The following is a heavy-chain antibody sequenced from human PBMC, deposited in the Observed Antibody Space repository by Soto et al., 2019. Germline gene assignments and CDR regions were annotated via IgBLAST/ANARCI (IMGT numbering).Heavy chain of an antibody. CDR1: GGSISSYY. J-gene: IGHJ5*02. CDR2: IYYSGST. CDR3: ARGSLISQQLNWFDP. V-gene: IGHV4-59*01. D-gene: IGHD6-13*01. Sequence: SETLSFTCTVSGGSISSYYWSWIRQPPGKGLEWIGYIYYSGSTNYNPSLKSRVTISVDTSKNQFSLKLSSVTAADTAVYYCARGSLISQQLNWFDPWGHGTLVTVSS.